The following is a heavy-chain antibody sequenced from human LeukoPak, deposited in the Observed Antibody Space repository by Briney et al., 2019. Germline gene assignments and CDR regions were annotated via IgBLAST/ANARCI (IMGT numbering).Heavy chain of an antibody. V-gene: IGHV4-59*01. CDR1: GGSISSYY. Sequence: PSETLSLTCTVSGGSISSYYWSWIRQPPGKGLEWIGYIYYSGSTNYNPSLKSRVTISIDTSKNQFSLKLSSVIAADTAVYYCARTTVTTWGEYYFDYWGQGTLVTVSS. D-gene: IGHD4-17*01. CDR2: IYYSGST. CDR3: ARTTVTTWGEYYFDY. J-gene: IGHJ4*02.